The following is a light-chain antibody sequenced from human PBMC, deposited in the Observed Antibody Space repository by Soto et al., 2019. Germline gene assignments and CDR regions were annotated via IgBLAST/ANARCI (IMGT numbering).Light chain of an antibody. J-gene: IGKJ4*01. CDR3: QQYGGSPTLA. CDR1: QSITSKF. CDR2: AAS. V-gene: IGKV3-20*01. Sequence: EIVLTQSQGTLSLSPGQRATLSCRASQSITSKFVAWYQQRPGQPPRLLIYAASTRATGIPDRFNGSGSETDFTLTISRLEPEDFAVYYCQQYGGSPTLAFGGGTKVEI.